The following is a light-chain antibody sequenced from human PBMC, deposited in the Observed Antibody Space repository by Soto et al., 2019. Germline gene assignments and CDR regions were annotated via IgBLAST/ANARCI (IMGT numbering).Light chain of an antibody. Sequence: EILLTQSPGTLSLSPGERATLSCRASQSVSSSYLAWYQQKPGQAPRLLIYGASSRDTGIPDRLSGSGSGTDFTLTISRLEPEDFAVYYCQQYGSSQGNTFGQGTKLEIK. CDR1: QSVSSSY. V-gene: IGKV3-20*01. CDR2: GAS. J-gene: IGKJ2*01. CDR3: QQYGSSQGNT.